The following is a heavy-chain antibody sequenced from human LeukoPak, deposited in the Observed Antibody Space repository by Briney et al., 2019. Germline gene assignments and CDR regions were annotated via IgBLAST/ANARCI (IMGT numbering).Heavy chain of an antibody. CDR2: ISSNGVST. Sequence: GGSLRLSCSASGFTFSSYAMHWVRQAPGKGLEYVSAISSNGVSTYYADSVKGRFTISRDNSKNTLYLQMSSLRAEDTAVYYCVKGAKATNIVVVVAATLNWDYWGQGTLVTVSS. CDR1: GFTFSSYA. J-gene: IGHJ4*02. D-gene: IGHD2-15*01. CDR3: VKGAKATNIVVVVAATLNWDY. V-gene: IGHV3-64D*06.